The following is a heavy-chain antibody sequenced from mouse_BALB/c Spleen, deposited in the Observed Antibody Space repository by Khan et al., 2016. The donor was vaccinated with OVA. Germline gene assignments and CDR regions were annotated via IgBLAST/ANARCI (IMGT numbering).Heavy chain of an antibody. J-gene: IGHJ2*01. D-gene: IGHD1-1*01. CDR2: ISYSGNT. Sequence: SGPGLVKPSQSLSLTCTVTGYSITTDYAWNWIRQFPGNKLEWMGYISYSGNTKYNPSLKSRISITRDTSKNQFFLQLKSVTTEDTARYYCARVYGGDFDYWGQDTTLTVSS. V-gene: IGHV3-2*02. CDR1: GYSITTDYA. CDR3: ARVYGGDFDY.